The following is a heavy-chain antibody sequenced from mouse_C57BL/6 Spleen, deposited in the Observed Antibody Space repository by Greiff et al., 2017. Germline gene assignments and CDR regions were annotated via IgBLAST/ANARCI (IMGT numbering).Heavy chain of an antibody. CDR1: GYSFTDYN. Sequence: VQLKQSGPELVKPGASVKISCKASGYSFTDYNMNWVKQSNGKSLEWIGVINPNYGTTSYNQKFKGKATLTVDQASSTAYMQLNRLTSEDSAVYYCARWGLLRSGKAMDYWGQGTSVTVSS. V-gene: IGHV1-39*01. CDR3: ARWGLLRSGKAMDY. D-gene: IGHD1-1*01. J-gene: IGHJ4*01. CDR2: INPNYGTT.